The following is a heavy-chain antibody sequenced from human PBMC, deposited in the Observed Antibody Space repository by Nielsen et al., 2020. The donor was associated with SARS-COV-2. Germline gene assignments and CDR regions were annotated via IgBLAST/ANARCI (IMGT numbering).Heavy chain of an antibody. V-gene: IGHV1-46*01. J-gene: IGHJ6*02. Sequence: ASVKVSCKASGYTFTSYYMHWVRQAPGHGLEWMGIINPSGGSTSYAQKFQGRVTMTRDTSTSTVYMELSSLRSEDTAVYYCARVQGSYGYYYYYGMDVWGQGTTVTVSS. CDR1: GYTFTSYY. CDR3: ARVQGSYGYYYYYGMDV. CDR2: INPSGGST. D-gene: IGHD5-18*01.